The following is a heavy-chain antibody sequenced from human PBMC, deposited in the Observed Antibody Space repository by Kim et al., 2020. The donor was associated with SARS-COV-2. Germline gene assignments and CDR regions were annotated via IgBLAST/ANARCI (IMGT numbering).Heavy chain of an antibody. Sequence: GGSLRLSCAASEFTFSAYAMHWVRQAPGKGLEWVAVISNEGNKKFFADSVKGRFTISRDNSKNTLYLQLNSLRPEDSAVYYCAREPGTPGSGDYWGQGTLVTVSS. V-gene: IGHV3-30-3*01. CDR1: EFTFSAYA. J-gene: IGHJ4*02. D-gene: IGHD3-10*01. CDR3: AREPGTPGSGDY. CDR2: ISNEGNKK.